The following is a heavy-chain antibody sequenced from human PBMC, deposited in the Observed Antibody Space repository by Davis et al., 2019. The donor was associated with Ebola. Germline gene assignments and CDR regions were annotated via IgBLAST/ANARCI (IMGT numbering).Heavy chain of an antibody. V-gene: IGHV4-59*01. D-gene: IGHD6-13*01. CDR2: IYITGSN. Sequence: SETLSLTCNVSGGSINSYFWSWIRQPPGKGLEWIGYIYITGSNDYNPSLKSRVTISVDTSRNQFSLKLRSVTAADTAVYYCARGLNFGSSWTGSAFDLWGQGTRVSVSS. CDR3: ARGLNFGSSWTGSAFDL. CDR1: GGSINSYF. J-gene: IGHJ3*01.